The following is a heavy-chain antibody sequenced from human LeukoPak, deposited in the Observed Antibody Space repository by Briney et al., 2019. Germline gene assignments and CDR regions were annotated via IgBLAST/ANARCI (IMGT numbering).Heavy chain of an antibody. J-gene: IGHJ4*02. V-gene: IGHV3-30-3*01. CDR2: ISYDGSNK. Sequence: GGSLRLSCAASGFTFSSYAMHWVRQAPGKGLEWVAVISYDGSNKYYADSVKGRFTISRDNSKNTLYLQMNSLSAEDTAVYYCARARPYSGSYPLHFDYWGQGTLVTVSS. CDR1: GFTFSSYA. D-gene: IGHD1-26*01. CDR3: ARARPYSGSYPLHFDY.